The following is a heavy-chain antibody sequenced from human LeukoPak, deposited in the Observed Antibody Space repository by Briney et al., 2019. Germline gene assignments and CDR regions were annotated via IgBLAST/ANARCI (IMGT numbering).Heavy chain of an antibody. CDR3: VKIPGSYSIDY. V-gene: IGHV3-64D*06. CDR2: ISSIGDNT. J-gene: IGHJ4*02. CDR1: GFTFSGYA. Sequence: PGGSLRLSCSASGFTFSGYAMHWVRQPPGKGLEYVSAISSIGDNTYYADSVKGRFTISRDNSKNMLYLQMSSLRPEDTAVYCCVKIPGSYSIDYWGQGTLVTVSS. D-gene: IGHD3-10*01.